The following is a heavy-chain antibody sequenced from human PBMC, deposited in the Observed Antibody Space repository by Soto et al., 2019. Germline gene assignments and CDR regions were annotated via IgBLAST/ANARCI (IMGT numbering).Heavy chain of an antibody. D-gene: IGHD6-19*01. V-gene: IGHV1-8*01. J-gene: IGHJ4*02. CDR2: LNPNSGDT. CDR1: GYTFTSYD. CDR3: ATSGGGWYLY. Sequence: QVQLLQSGAEVKKPGASVKVSCKDSGYTFTSYDINWVRQATGQGIEWMGWLNPNSGDTGYAQKFQGRVTLTRNTSINTAYIELRSLTSDDTAVYYCATSGGGWYLYWGQGTLVTVS.